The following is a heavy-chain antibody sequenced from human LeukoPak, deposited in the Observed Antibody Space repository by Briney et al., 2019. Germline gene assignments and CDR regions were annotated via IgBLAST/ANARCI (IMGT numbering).Heavy chain of an antibody. V-gene: IGHV3-74*01. CDR1: GFTFSSYW. D-gene: IGHD1-26*01. Sequence: GGSLRLSCAASGFTFSSYWMHWVRQAPGKGLVWVSRLNSDGSGITYADSVKGRFTISRDNSKNTLYLQMNSLRAEDTAVYYCAKDREVVVGATSFDYWGQGTLVTVSS. J-gene: IGHJ4*02. CDR2: LNSDGSGI. CDR3: AKDREVVVGATSFDY.